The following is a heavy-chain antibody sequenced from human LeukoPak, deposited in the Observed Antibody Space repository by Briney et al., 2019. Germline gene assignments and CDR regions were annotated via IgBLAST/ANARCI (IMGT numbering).Heavy chain of an antibody. J-gene: IGHJ4*02. CDR2: INAGNGNT. CDR3: ARDTVIEKYDY. D-gene: IGHD4-11*01. Sequence: ASVKVSCKASGYTFTSYAMHWVRQAPGQRLEWMGWINAGNGNTKYSQKFQGRVTMTRDTSTSTVYMELSSLRSEDTAVYYCARDTVIEKYDYWGQGTLVTVSS. CDR1: GYTFTSYA. V-gene: IGHV1-3*01.